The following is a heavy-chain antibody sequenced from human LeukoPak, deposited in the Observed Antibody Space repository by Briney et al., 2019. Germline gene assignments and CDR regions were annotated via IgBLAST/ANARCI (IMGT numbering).Heavy chain of an antibody. Sequence: GGSLRLSCAASGFTFSSYGMHWVRQAPGKGLEWVAVISYDGSNKYYADSVKGRFTISRDNSKNTLYLQMNSLRTEDTAVFYCARNLGGYSSTWYFDYWGQGTLVTVSS. V-gene: IGHV3-30*03. CDR2: ISYDGSNK. CDR3: ARNLGGYSSTWYFDY. D-gene: IGHD6-13*01. CDR1: GFTFSSYG. J-gene: IGHJ4*02.